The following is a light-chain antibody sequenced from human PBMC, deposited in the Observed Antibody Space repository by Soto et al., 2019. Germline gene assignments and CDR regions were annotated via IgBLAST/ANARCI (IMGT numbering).Light chain of an antibody. CDR1: QGISSY. CDR2: AAS. CDR3: QQYYSYPWT. J-gene: IGKJ1*01. V-gene: IGKV1-8*01. Sequence: AIRMTQSPSSLSASTGDRVTITCRASQGISSYLAWYQQKPGKAPKLLIYAASTLQSGVPSRFSGSGSGTDFTLTISCLQSEDFATYYCQQYYSYPWTFGQGTRWISN.